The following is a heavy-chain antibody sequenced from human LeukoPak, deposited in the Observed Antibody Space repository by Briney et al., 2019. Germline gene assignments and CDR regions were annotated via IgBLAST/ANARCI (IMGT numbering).Heavy chain of an antibody. CDR3: AYVPAAILFGGRPEYFQH. CDR1: GGSFSGYY. V-gene: IGHV4-34*01. CDR2: INHLGST. J-gene: IGHJ1*01. Sequence: SETLSLTCAVYGGSFSGYYCSWIRQPPGKGLEWIGEINHLGSTNYNPSLKSRVTMSLDTSKNQFSLKLSSVTAADTAVYYCAYVPAAILFGGRPEYFQHWGQGTLVTVSS. D-gene: IGHD2-2*02.